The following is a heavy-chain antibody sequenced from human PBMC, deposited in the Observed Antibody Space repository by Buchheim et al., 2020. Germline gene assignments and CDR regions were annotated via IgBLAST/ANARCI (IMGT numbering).Heavy chain of an antibody. D-gene: IGHD6-6*01. CDR1: GFTFSSYG. CDR3: ARDRHSSSHPRLIDY. V-gene: IGHV3-33*01. Sequence: QVQLVESGGGVVQPGRSLRLSCAASGFTFSSYGMHWVRQAPGKGLEWMAVIWYDGSNKYYADSVKGRFTISRDNSKNTLYLQMNSLRAEDTAVYYCARDRHSSSHPRLIDYWGQGTL. J-gene: IGHJ4*02. CDR2: IWYDGSNK.